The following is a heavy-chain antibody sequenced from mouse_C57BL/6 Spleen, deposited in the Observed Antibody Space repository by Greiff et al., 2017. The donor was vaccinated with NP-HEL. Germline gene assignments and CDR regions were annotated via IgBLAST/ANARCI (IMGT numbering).Heavy chain of an antibody. CDR3: TRSGSSSAWFAY. D-gene: IGHD1-1*01. CDR1: GYTFTDYE. Sequence: VQRVESGAELVRPGASVTLSCKASGYTFTDYEMHWVKQTPVHGLEWIGAIDPETGGTAYNQKFKGKAILTADKSSSTAYMELRSLTSEDSAVYYCTRSGSSSAWFAYWGQGTLVTVSA. V-gene: IGHV1-15*01. CDR2: IDPETGGT. J-gene: IGHJ3*01.